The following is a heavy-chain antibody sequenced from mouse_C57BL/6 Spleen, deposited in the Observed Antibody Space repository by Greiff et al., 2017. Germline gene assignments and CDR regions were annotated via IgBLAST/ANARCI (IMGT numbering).Heavy chain of an antibody. D-gene: IGHD1-1*01. J-gene: IGHJ2*01. Sequence: VQLQQPGAELVKPGASVKLSCKASGYTFTSYWMHWVKQRPGQGLEWIGMIHPNSGSTNYNEKFKSKATLTVDNSSSTAYMQLSSLTSEDSAVYYCARVYYYGSDFIDYWGQGTTLTVSS. CDR2: IHPNSGST. V-gene: IGHV1-64*01. CDR3: ARVYYYGSDFIDY. CDR1: GYTFTSYW.